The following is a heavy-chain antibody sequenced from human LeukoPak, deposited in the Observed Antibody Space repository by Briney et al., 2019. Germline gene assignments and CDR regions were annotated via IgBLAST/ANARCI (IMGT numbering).Heavy chain of an antibody. V-gene: IGHV1-46*01. CDR2: INPSGGGT. Sequence: ASVKVSFKASGYTFTSYYMHWVRQAPGQGLEWMGIINPSGGGTSYAQKFQGRVTMTRDMSTSTVYMELSSLRSEDTAVYYCARGGRRDGYNRWADYYYYMDVWGKGTTVTVSS. J-gene: IGHJ6*03. D-gene: IGHD5-24*01. CDR3: ARGGRRDGYNRWADYYYYMDV. CDR1: GYTFTSYY.